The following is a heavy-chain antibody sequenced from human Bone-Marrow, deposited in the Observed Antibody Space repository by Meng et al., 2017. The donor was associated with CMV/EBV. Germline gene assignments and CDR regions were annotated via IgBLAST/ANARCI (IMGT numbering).Heavy chain of an antibody. CDR3: AKGGGGYCSGGSCFPYWYFDL. CDR1: GFTFDDYA. CDR2: ISWNSGSI. D-gene: IGHD2-15*01. J-gene: IGHJ2*01. V-gene: IGHV3-9*01. Sequence: GGSLRLSCAASGFTFDDYAMHWVRQAPGKGLEWVSGISWNSGSIGYADSVKGRFTISRDNAKNSLYLQMNSLRAEDTALYYCAKGGGGYCSGGSCFPYWYFDLWGRGILVTVSS.